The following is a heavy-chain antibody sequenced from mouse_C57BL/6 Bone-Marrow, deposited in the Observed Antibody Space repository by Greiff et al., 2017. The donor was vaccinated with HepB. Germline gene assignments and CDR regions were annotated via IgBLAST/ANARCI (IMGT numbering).Heavy chain of an antibody. V-gene: IGHV1-81*01. Sequence: QVQLKESGAELARPGASVKLSCKASGYTFTSYGISWVKQRTGQGLEWIGRIYPGDGDTNYNGKFKGKATLTADKSSSTAYMQLSSLTSEDSAVYFCARERVRRFAYWGQGTLVTVSA. D-gene: IGHD2-14*01. CDR1: GYTFTSYG. J-gene: IGHJ3*01. CDR3: ARERVRRFAY. CDR2: IYPGDGDT.